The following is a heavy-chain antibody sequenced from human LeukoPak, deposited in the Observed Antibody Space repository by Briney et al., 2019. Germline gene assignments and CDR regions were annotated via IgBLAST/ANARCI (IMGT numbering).Heavy chain of an antibody. CDR2: INPNSGGT. J-gene: IGHJ4*02. Sequence: GASVKVSCKASGYTFTGYYMHWVRQAPGQGLEWMGWINPNSGGTNYAQKFQGRVTMTRDTSISTAYMELSRLRSDDTAVYYCARVYNWNDRYFDYWGQGTLVTSPQ. D-gene: IGHD1-20*01. V-gene: IGHV1-2*02. CDR1: GYTFTGYY. CDR3: ARVYNWNDRYFDY.